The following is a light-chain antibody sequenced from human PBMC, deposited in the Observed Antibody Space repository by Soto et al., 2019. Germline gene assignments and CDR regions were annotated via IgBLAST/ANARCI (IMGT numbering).Light chain of an antibody. CDR1: QSIGTW. CDR2: DAS. Sequence: DIQMTQSPSTLSASVRDRVTITCRASQSIGTWLAWYQQKPGKAPKLLIYDASSLQRGVPSRFSGSGSGTEFTLTISRLPPDDFATYYCQQYNSYSWTFGQGTKVETK. V-gene: IGKV1-5*01. J-gene: IGKJ1*01. CDR3: QQYNSYSWT.